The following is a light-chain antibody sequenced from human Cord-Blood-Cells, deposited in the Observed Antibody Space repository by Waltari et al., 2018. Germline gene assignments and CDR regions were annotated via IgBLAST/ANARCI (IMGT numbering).Light chain of an antibody. J-gene: IGKJ2*01. V-gene: IGKV1-5*03. CDR1: QSISSG. CDR3: QQYKSYSYT. Sequence: IQMTQSPSTLSASVGDRLTITCRASQSISSGLVWYQQKPGKAPKLLIYKASSLESGVPSRFSGSGSGTEFTLTISSLQPDDFATYYCQQYKSYSYTFGQGTKLEIK. CDR2: KAS.